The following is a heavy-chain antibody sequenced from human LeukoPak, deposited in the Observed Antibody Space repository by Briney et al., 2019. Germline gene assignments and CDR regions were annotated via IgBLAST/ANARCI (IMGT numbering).Heavy chain of an antibody. CDR1: GYTFTSYG. CDR3: ARAGITMVRGVHLFDY. V-gene: IGHV1-18*01. CDR2: ISAYNGNT. J-gene: IGHJ4*02. D-gene: IGHD3-10*01. Sequence: ASVKVSCKASGYTFTSYGISWVRQAPGQGLEWMGWISAYNGNTNYAQKLQGRVTLTTDTSTSTAYMELRSLRSDDTAVYYCARAGITMVRGVHLFDYWGQGTWSPSPQ.